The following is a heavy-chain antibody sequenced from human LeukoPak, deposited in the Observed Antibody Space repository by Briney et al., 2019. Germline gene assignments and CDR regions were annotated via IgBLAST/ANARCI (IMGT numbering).Heavy chain of an antibody. J-gene: IGHJ4*02. D-gene: IGHD4-17*01. CDR1: GGPLSSSSYY. CDR2: IYYSGST. Sequence: LETPSLPRTVSGGPLSSSSYYWGWIRPPPGKGVEGVGSIYYSGSTYYNPSLKSRVTISVDTSKNQFSLKLSSVTAADTAVYYCARASNDYGDYGVLDYWGQGTLVTVSS. CDR3: ARASNDYGDYGVLDY. V-gene: IGHV4-39*07.